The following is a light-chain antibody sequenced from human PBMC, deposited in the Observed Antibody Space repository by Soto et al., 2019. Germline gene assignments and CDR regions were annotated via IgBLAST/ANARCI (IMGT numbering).Light chain of an antibody. CDR3: SSYTSSITVV. V-gene: IGLV2-14*01. CDR1: SSDVGGYNH. J-gene: IGLJ2*01. Sequence: QSALTQPASVSGSPGQSITISCTGTSSDVGGYNHVSWYQQHPGKAPKIIIYDVSNRPSGVSNRFSGSKSGNTASLTISGLQAEDEADYYCSSYTSSITVVFGGGTKVTVL. CDR2: DVS.